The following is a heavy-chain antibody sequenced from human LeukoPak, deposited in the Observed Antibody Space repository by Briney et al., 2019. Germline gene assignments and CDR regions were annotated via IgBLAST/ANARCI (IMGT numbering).Heavy chain of an antibody. Sequence: SETLSLTCTVSGGSISNTRYYWGWIRQPPGKGLEWIETIYYSGRTYYNPSLKSRVTISVDTSNNQFSLRLGSVTAADTAVYYCARRAYSGSSYDFFDYWGQGTLVTVSS. CDR1: GGSISNTRYY. D-gene: IGHD1-26*01. J-gene: IGHJ4*02. CDR2: IYYSGRT. V-gene: IGHV4-39*01. CDR3: ARRAYSGSSYDFFDY.